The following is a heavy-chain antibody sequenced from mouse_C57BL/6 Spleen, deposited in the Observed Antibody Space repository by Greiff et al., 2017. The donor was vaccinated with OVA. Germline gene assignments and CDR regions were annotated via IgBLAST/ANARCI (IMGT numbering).Heavy chain of an antibody. CDR3: ARGVDGYYPYYFDY. CDR1: GFTFSSYA. CDR2: ISDGGSYT. D-gene: IGHD2-3*01. J-gene: IGHJ2*01. V-gene: IGHV5-4*01. Sequence: EVQGVESGGGLVKPGGSLKLSCAASGFTFSSYAMSWVRQTPEKRLEWVATISDGGSYTYYPDNLKGRFTISRDNAKNNLYLQMSHLKSEDTAMYYCARGVDGYYPYYFDYWGQGTTLTVPS.